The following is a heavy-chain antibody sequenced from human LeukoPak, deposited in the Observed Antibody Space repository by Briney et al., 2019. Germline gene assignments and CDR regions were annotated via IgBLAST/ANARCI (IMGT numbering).Heavy chain of an antibody. J-gene: IGHJ6*03. CDR1: GGSISSYY. D-gene: IGHD1-26*01. CDR3: ARLRYSPPGYMDV. Sequence: SETLSLTCTVSGGSISSYYWSWIRQPPGKGLHWFGYIYYSGSTNYNPSLKSRVTISVDTSKNQFSLKLSSVTAADTAVYCCARLRYSPPGYMDVWGKGTTVTVFS. V-gene: IGHV4-59*08. CDR2: IYYSGST.